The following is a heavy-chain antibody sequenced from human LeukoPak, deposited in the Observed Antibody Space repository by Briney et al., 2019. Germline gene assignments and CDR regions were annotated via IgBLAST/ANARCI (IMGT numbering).Heavy chain of an antibody. V-gene: IGHV4-39*07. CDR3: ARGYISGGGNEFDY. D-gene: IGHD6-19*01. CDR2: IYYSGST. Sequence: SETLSLTCTVSGGSISSSSYYWGWIRQPPGKGLEWIGSIYYSGSTYYNPSLKSRVTISVDTSKNQFSLKLSSVTAADTTVYYCARGYISGGGNEFDYWGQGTLVTVSS. CDR1: GGSISSSSYY. J-gene: IGHJ4*02.